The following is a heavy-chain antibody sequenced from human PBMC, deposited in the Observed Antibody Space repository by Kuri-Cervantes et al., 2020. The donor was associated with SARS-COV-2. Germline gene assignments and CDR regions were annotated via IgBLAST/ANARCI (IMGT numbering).Heavy chain of an antibody. CDR3: ARSAEYQYYGMDV. J-gene: IGHJ6*02. Sequence: SVKVSCKASGGTFSSYAISWVRQAPGQGLEWMGRIIPILGIANYAQKFQGRVTITADKSTSTAYVELSSLRSEDTTVYYCARSAEYQYYGMDVWGQGTTVTVSS. CDR1: GGTFSSYA. V-gene: IGHV1-69*04. CDR2: IIPILGIA. D-gene: IGHD6-25*01.